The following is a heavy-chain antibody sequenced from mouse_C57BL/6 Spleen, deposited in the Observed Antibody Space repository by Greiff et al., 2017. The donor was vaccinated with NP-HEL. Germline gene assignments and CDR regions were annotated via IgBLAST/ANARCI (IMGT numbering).Heavy chain of an antibody. CDR3: ARRRFYDYDEGYYFDY. CDR1: GFSLSTSGMG. J-gene: IGHJ2*01. D-gene: IGHD2-4*01. CDR2: IYWDDDK. Sequence: QVTLKESGPGILQSSQTLSLTCSFSGFSLSTSGMGVSWIRQPSGKGLEWLAHIYWDDDKRYNPSLKSRLTISKDTSRNQVFLKITSVDTADTATYYCARRRFYDYDEGYYFDYWGQGTTLTVSS. V-gene: IGHV8-12*01.